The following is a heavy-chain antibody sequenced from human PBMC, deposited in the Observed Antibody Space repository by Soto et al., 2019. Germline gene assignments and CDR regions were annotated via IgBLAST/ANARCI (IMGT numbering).Heavy chain of an antibody. J-gene: IGHJ6*02. V-gene: IGHV5-51*01. D-gene: IGHD3-10*01. CDR2: ICPGDSDT. CDR3: ARPSYGSDYYYGMDV. Sequence: PGESLKISCKGSGYSFTSYWIGWVRQMPGKGLEWMGIICPGDSDTRYSPSFQGQVTISADKSISTAYLQWSSLKASDTAMYYCARPSYGSDYYYGMDVWGQGTTVTVSS. CDR1: GYSFTSYW.